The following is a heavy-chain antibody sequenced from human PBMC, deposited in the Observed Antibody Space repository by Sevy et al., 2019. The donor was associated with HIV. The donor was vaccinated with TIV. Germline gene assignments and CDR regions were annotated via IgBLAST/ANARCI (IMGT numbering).Heavy chain of an antibody. CDR1: GFSFSDYY. J-gene: IGHJ6*02. CDR3: AKNENFWSGYLAMDV. V-gene: IGHV3-11*03. Sequence: GGSLRLSCTASGFSFSDYYMSWIRQAPGKGLEWISYISTSSGFTDYEDSVKGRFTISRDNAKNSLYLQMSSLRAEDTAVYYCAKNENFWSGYLAMDVWGQGTTVTVSS. D-gene: IGHD3-3*01. CDR2: ISTSSGFT.